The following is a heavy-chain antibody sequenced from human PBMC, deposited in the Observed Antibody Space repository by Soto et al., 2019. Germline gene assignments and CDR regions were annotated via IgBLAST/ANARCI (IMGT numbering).Heavy chain of an antibody. CDR1: GGSFSGYY. CDR3: ARGYSLGWFDP. D-gene: IGHD4-4*01. CDR2: INHSGST. Sequence: PSETLSLTCAVYGGSFSGYYWSWIRQPPGKGLEWIGEINHSGSTNYNPSLKSRVTISVDTSKNQFSLKLSSVTAADTAVYYCARGYSLGWFDPWGQGTLVTVSS. V-gene: IGHV4-34*01. J-gene: IGHJ5*02.